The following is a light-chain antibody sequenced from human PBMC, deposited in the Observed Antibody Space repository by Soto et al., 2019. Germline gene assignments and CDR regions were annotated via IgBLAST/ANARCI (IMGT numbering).Light chain of an antibody. CDR3: LLSCSGARV. Sequence: QTVVTQEPSLTVSPGGTVTLTCGSSTGAVTSGHYPYWFQQKPGQAPRTLIYDTSTKHTWTPAGFSGSLLGGKAALTLSGAEPEDEAEYSCLLSCSGARVFGGGTKLTVL. CDR1: TGAVTSGHY. CDR2: DTS. J-gene: IGLJ2*01. V-gene: IGLV7-46*01.